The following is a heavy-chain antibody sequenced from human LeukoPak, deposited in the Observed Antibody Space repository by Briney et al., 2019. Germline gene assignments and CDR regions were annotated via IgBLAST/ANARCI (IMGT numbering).Heavy chain of an antibody. CDR1: GLTVGDLA. Sequence: GGSLSLSCVGSGLTVGDLAMHWTRKPPGKGRGRVAFIWYDGRNKYYADSVKGRFTISRDNSKNTLVLQMNSLRAEDTAVYYCAKGDGVFYGSYYFDYWGQGTRVTVSS. V-gene: IGHV3-30*02. J-gene: IGHJ4*02. CDR3: AKGDGVFYGSYYFDY. D-gene: IGHD3-10*01. CDR2: IWYDGRNK.